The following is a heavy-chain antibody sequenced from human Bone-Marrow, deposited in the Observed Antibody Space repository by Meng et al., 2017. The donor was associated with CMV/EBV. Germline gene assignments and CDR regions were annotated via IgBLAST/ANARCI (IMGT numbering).Heavy chain of an antibody. Sequence: GESLKISCAASGFTFSSYWMHWVRQAPGKGLVWVSRINSDGSSTSYADSVKGRFTISRDNAKNTLYLQMNSLRAEDTAVYYCAREGEGTIFGVVIGRRGDAFDIWGQGTMVTVSS. CDR2: INSDGSST. V-gene: IGHV3-74*01. D-gene: IGHD3-3*01. CDR1: GFTFSSYW. J-gene: IGHJ3*02. CDR3: AREGEGTIFGVVIGRRGDAFDI.